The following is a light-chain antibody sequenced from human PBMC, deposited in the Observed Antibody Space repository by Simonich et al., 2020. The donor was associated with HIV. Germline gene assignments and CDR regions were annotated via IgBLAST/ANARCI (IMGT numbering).Light chain of an antibody. CDR3: QQYYSTPPT. CDR2: WAS. J-gene: IGKJ1*01. Sequence: DIVMTQSPDSLAVSLGERTTFNCKSSRSVLYSSNNKNYLAWYQQKPGQPPKLLIYWASTRESGVPDRFSASGSGTDFTLTISSLQAEDMAIYYCQQYYSTPPTFGQGTKVEIK. CDR1: RSVLYSSNNKNY. V-gene: IGKV4-1*01.